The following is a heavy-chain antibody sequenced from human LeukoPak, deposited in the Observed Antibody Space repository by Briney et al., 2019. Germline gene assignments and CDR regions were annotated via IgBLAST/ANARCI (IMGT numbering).Heavy chain of an antibody. J-gene: IGHJ3*02. CDR3: ARDLRGAFDI. V-gene: IGHV3-23*01. CDR2: VRGSGET. Sequence: GGSLRLSCAASGFTFSSSAMSWVRQVPGKGLEWVANVRGSGETYYTESVKGRFTISRDNSKNTVYLQMNSLRAEDTALFYCARDLRGAFDIWGQGTTVTVSS. D-gene: IGHD3-10*01. CDR1: GFTFSSSA.